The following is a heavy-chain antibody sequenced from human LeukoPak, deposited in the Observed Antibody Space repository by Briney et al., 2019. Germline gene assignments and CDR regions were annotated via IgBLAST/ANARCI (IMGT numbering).Heavy chain of an antibody. D-gene: IGHD5-18*01. V-gene: IGHV3-11*04. CDR2: ISSSGSTI. CDR1: GFTFSDYY. Sequence: GGSLRLSCAASGFTFSDYYMSWIPQAPGKGLEWVSYISSSGSTIYYADSVKGRLTISRDNAKNSLYLQMNSLRAEDTAVYYCARDDTAMVIIPLGYYYYYMDVWGKGTTVTVSS. CDR3: ARDDTAMVIIPLGYYYYYMDV. J-gene: IGHJ6*03.